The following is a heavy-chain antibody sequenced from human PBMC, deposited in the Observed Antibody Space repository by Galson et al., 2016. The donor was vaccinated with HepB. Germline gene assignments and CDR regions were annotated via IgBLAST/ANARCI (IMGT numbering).Heavy chain of an antibody. CDR1: GFTFRGYS. J-gene: IGHJ4*02. V-gene: IGHV3-48*02. CDR3: ARDQTLAARHFDC. Sequence: SLRLSCAASGFTFRGYSMHWVRQAPGKGLEWVSYISDGSRTIYYADSVKGRFTISRDNAKNSLYLQMNSLRDEDTAVYYCARDQTLAARHFDCWGQGTLVTVSS. D-gene: IGHD6-6*01. CDR2: ISDGSRTI.